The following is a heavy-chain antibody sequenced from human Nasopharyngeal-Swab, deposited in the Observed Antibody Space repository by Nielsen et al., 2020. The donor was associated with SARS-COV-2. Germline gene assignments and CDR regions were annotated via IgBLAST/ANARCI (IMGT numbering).Heavy chain of an antibody. CDR3: ARDNIDVVVPAAMWVGWFDP. Sequence: ASVKVSCKASGYTFTSYYMHWVRQAPGQGLEWMGWISAYNGNTNYAQKLQGRVTMTTDTSTSTAYMELRSLRSDDTAVYYCARDNIDVVVPAAMWVGWFDPWGQGTLVTVSS. D-gene: IGHD2-2*01. J-gene: IGHJ5*02. CDR1: GYTFTSYY. CDR2: ISAYNGNT. V-gene: IGHV1-18*04.